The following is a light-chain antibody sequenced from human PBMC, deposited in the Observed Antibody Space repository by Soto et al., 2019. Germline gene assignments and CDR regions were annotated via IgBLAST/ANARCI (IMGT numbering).Light chain of an antibody. Sequence: EIVLTQSPGTLSSSPGERITLSCGSSQSVSSNYLAWYQQKPGQAPRLLIYGASSRATGIPDRFSGSGSGTDFTLTIIRLEPEDFAVYYCQPYGTTLWTFGQGTKVEIK. J-gene: IGKJ1*01. CDR1: QSVSSNY. CDR3: QPYGTTLWT. V-gene: IGKV3-20*01. CDR2: GAS.